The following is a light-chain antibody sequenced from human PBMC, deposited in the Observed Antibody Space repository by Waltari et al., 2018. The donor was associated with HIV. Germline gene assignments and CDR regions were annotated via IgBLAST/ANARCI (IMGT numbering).Light chain of an antibody. V-gene: IGKV3-15*01. Sequence: EIVMTQSQATLSVSPGERATLSCRASQSVRSGLAWYQQKPGQPPRLLIYAASTRATGIPARFSGSGSGTEFTLTISSLQSEDFAVYYCQQYSDWPPFTFGGGTKVEIK. CDR1: QSVRSG. J-gene: IGKJ4*01. CDR3: QQYSDWPPFT. CDR2: AAS.